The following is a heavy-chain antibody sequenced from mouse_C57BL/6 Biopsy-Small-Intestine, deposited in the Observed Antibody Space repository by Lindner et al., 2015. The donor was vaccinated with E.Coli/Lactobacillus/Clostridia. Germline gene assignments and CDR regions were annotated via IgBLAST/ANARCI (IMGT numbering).Heavy chain of an antibody. V-gene: IGHV5-4*01. CDR3: ARLVEYGNYEAMDY. CDR1: GFTFSSYA. CDR2: ISDGGSYT. J-gene: IGHJ4*01. D-gene: IGHD2-10*02. Sequence: VQLQESGGGLVKPGGSLKLSCAASGFTFSSYAMSWVRQTPEKRLEWVATISDGGSYTSYPDNVKGRFTISGDNAKNNLYLQMSHLKSEDTAMYYCARLVEYGNYEAMDYWGQGTSVTVSS.